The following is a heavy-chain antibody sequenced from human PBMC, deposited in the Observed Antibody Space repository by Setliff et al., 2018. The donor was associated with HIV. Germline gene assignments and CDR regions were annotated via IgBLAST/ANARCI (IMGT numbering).Heavy chain of an antibody. CDR1: GGSFNSYY. Sequence: SETLSLTCSVSGGSFNSYYWPWVRQPAGKGPEWIGLIFYTGTPSYNYSLDGRVTLSVDSSKKTFSLSLRSVTAADTAVYFCARGVWTATGKPFYFDHWGQGKLVTVSS. V-gene: IGHV4-4*07. CDR2: IFYTGTP. J-gene: IGHJ4*02. CDR3: ARGVWTATGKPFYFDH. D-gene: IGHD3-16*01.